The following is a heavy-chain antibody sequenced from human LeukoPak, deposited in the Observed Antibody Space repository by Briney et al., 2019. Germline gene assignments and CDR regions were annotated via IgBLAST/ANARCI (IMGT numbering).Heavy chain of an antibody. CDR2: ISAYNGNT. CDR3: ATGYSSGWYYY. V-gene: IGHV1-18*01. Sequence: ASVKVSCKASGYTFTSYGVSWVRQAPGQGLEWMGWISAYNGNTNYAQKLQGRVTMTTDTSTSTAYMELRSLRSEDTAVYYCATGYSSGWYYYWGQGTLVTVSS. J-gene: IGHJ4*02. CDR1: GYTFTSYG. D-gene: IGHD6-19*01.